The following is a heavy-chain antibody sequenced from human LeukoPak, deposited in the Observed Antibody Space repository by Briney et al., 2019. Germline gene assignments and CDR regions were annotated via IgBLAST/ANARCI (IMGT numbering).Heavy chain of an antibody. Sequence: SETLSLTCTVSGGSVSSYYWSWIRQPPGKGLEWIRYIYYSGSTNYNPSLKSRVAISVDTSKNQFSLKLSSVTAADTAVYYCARFPYYYDSSGYARYAFDIWGQGTMVTVSS. J-gene: IGHJ3*02. D-gene: IGHD3-22*01. CDR1: GGSVSSYY. V-gene: IGHV4-59*02. CDR2: IYYSGST. CDR3: ARFPYYYDSSGYARYAFDI.